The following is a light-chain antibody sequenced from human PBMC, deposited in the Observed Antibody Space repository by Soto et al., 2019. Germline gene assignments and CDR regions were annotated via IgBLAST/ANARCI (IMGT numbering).Light chain of an antibody. Sequence: EIVLTQSPGTLSLSPGERATLSCRASQSVSSSFLAWYQQKPGQAPRLLIYGASSRATGIPDRFSGSGSGTDSTLTISRLEPEDFAVYYCQQYGSSRPWTFGQGTKVEIK. CDR1: QSVSSSF. CDR2: GAS. CDR3: QQYGSSRPWT. J-gene: IGKJ1*01. V-gene: IGKV3-20*01.